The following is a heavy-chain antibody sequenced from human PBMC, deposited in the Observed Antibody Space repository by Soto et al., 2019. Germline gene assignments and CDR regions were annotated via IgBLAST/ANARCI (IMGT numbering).Heavy chain of an antibody. Sequence: SDTLSLTCTVSGGAISSGDYYWSWIRQPPGKGLEWIGYIYYSGSTYYNPSLKSRVTISVDTSKNQFSLKLSSVTAADTAVYYCARERPDGSRLDPWGQGTLVTVSS. D-gene: IGHD6-13*01. CDR1: GGAISSGDYY. V-gene: IGHV4-30-4*02. CDR3: ARERPDGSRLDP. CDR2: IYYSGST. J-gene: IGHJ5*02.